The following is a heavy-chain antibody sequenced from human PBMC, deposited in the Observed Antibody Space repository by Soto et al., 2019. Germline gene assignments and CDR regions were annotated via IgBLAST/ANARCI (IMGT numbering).Heavy chain of an antibody. D-gene: IGHD4-17*01. CDR1: GFPFSTYA. CDR2: LTPSGGET. V-gene: IGHV3-23*01. J-gene: IGHJ3*02. Sequence: RLACEASGFPFSTYAMSWVRQAPGKGLEWVSALTPSGGETFYADSVKGRFTISRDNSMNALYLQMNSLRIEDTAVYYCAHPRGYGVFDAYDIWGQGTMVTVS. CDR3: AHPRGYGVFDAYDI.